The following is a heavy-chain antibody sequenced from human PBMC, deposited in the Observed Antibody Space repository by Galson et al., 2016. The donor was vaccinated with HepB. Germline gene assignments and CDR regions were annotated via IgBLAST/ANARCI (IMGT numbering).Heavy chain of an antibody. Sequence: SLRLSCAASGFTLTTYAMSWVRQTPGKGLEWVSGINGGGGSTYVANSVKGRFTISRDLSKSALYLQMNSLRGEDAGVYYCVRVHDVTLNHLLGALDVWGQGTTVAVSS. CDR2: INGGGGST. CDR1: GFTLTTYA. V-gene: IGHV3-23*01. CDR3: VRVHDVTLNHLLGALDV. J-gene: IGHJ6*02. D-gene: IGHD3-10*01.